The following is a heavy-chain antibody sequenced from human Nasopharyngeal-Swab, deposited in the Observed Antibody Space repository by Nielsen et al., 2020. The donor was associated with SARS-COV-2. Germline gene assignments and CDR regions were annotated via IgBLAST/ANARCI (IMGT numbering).Heavy chain of an antibody. Sequence: GGSLRLSCAASGFTFDDYAMHWVRQAPGKGLEWVSGISWNSGSIGYAASVKGRFTISRDNAKNSLYLQMNSLRAEDTALYYCAKEHLIRGVIVFDRGAPVKNWFDPWGQGTLVTVSS. CDR1: GFTFDDYA. CDR2: ISWNSGSI. CDR3: AKEHLIRGVIVFDRGAPVKNWFDP. V-gene: IGHV3-9*01. D-gene: IGHD3-10*01. J-gene: IGHJ5*02.